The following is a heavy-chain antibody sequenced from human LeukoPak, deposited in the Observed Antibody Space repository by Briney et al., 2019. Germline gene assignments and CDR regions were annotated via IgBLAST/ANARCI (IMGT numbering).Heavy chain of an antibody. CDR3: ATHTYDSSGYYFVY. CDR2: ISYSGTT. J-gene: IGHJ4*02. V-gene: IGHV4-39*01. CDR1: GGSISSSTYY. Sequence: PSETLSLPCTVSGGSISSSTYYWGWIRQPPGKGLEWIGSISYSGTTYYNPSLKSRVTVSVETSKNQFSLKLSSVTAADTAVYYCATHTYDSSGYYFVYWGQGTLATVSS. D-gene: IGHD3-22*01.